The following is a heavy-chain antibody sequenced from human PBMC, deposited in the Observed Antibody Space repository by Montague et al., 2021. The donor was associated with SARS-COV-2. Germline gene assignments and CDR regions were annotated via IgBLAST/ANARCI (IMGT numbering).Heavy chain of an antibody. Sequence: SETLSLTCTVSGGSISNHYCCWTRQPPPQGLELISFYSVNTNYNPFLKRRVTIPVDTSKNQFSLKLTSVTAAVTAVDYSAAYGSGTKDDAFDIWGQGTMVTVSS. CDR3: AAYGSGTKDDAFDI. CDR1: GGSISNHY. CDR2: FYSVNT. V-gene: IGHV4-59*11. D-gene: IGHD3-10*01. J-gene: IGHJ3*02.